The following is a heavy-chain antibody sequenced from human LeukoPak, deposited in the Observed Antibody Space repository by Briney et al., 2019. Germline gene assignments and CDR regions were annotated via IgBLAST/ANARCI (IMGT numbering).Heavy chain of an antibody. Sequence: GGSLRLSCAASRFTFSSFWITWGRQAPGKGLEGVPTIKQGGGEKRYVESVQGRFTISMDNAKNSRYLQMNSLRAEDTTVYYCARDVGYDSSGSYPYYFDYWGLGTLVTVSS. D-gene: IGHD3-22*01. CDR3: ARDVGYDSSGSYPYYFDY. V-gene: IGHV3-7*05. J-gene: IGHJ4*02. CDR1: RFTFSSFW. CDR2: IKQGGGEK.